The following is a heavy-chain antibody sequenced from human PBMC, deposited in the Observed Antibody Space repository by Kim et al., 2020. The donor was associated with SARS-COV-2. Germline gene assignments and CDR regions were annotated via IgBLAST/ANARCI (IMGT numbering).Heavy chain of an antibody. V-gene: IGHV4-34*01. J-gene: IGHJ4*01. Sequence: SETLSLTCAVYGGSFSGYYWSWIRQPPGKGLEWIGEINHSGSTNYNPSLKSRVTISVDTSKNQFSLKLSSVTAADTAVYYCARGLGSNYGRYFDYWGQEPWSPSPQ. CDR2: INHSGST. D-gene: IGHD4-4*01. CDR1: GGSFSGYY. CDR3: ARGLGSNYGRYFDY.